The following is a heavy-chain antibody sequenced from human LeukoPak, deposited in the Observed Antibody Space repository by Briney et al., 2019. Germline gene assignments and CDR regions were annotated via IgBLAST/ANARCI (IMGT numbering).Heavy chain of an antibody. CDR2: MNQDGSEK. CDR1: GFTFSTYW. D-gene: IGHD2-21*01. V-gene: IGHV3-7*04. J-gene: IGHJ4*02. CDR3: ATDTIATVFDD. Sequence: GGSLRLSCAASGFTFSTYWMSWVRQAPGKGLEWVAQMNQDGSEKYYVDSVKGRFTISRDNAKNSLYLQMNSLRADDTAIYYCATDTIATVFDDWGQGTLVTVSS.